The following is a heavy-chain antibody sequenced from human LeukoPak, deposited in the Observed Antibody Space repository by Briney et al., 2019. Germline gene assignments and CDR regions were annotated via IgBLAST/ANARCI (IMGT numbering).Heavy chain of an antibody. J-gene: IGHJ3*02. CDR1: GFTFSGSA. V-gene: IGHV3-73*01. CDR3: TRDQGSLNAFDI. Sequence: PGGSLRLSCAASGFTFSGSAMHWVRQASGKGLEWVGRIRSKANSYATAYAASVKGRFTISRDDSKNTAYLQMNSLKTEDTAVYYCTRDQGSLNAFDIWGQGTMVTVSS. CDR2: IRSKANSYAT.